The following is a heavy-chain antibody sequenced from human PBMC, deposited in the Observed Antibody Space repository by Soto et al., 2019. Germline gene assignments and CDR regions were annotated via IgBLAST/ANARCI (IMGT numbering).Heavy chain of an antibody. CDR1: GFTFISYA. Sequence: PGGSLRLSCAASGFTFISYAMSWVLQAPGKGLEWVSAISGSGGSTYYADSVKGRFTTSRDNSKNTLYLQMNSLRAEDTAVYYCAKEGPFDTCIDYWCQGTLVTVFS. V-gene: IGHV3-23*01. D-gene: IGHD2-15*01. CDR3: AKEGPFDTCIDY. J-gene: IGHJ4*02. CDR2: ISGSGGST.